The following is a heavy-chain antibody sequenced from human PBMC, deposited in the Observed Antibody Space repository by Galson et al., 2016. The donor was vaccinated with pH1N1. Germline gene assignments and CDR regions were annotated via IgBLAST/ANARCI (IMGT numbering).Heavy chain of an antibody. Sequence: SVKVSCKASRDTFINYAFSWVRQAPGKGLEWMGGIIPILGAPNYAQNFQGRVMISTDKSTTTAYMELTGLTSGDTAIYYCARMSSGYNTIDSWGQGTLITVSS. CDR2: IIPILGAP. CDR1: RDTFINYA. J-gene: IGHJ4*02. D-gene: IGHD6-25*01. V-gene: IGHV1-69*10. CDR3: ARMSSGYNTIDS.